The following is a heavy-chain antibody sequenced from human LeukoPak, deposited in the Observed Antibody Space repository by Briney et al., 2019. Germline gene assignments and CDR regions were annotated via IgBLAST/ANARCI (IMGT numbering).Heavy chain of an antibody. V-gene: IGHV3-23*01. CDR2: ISGSGGST. J-gene: IGHJ3*02. D-gene: IGHD4-17*01. Sequence: GGSLRLSCAASGFTFSSYAMSWVRQAPGKGLDWVSAISGSGGSTYYADSVKGRFTISRDNSKNTLYLQMNSLRAEDTAVYYCANSDYGDYGWFAFDIWGQGTIVTVSS. CDR3: ANSDYGDYGWFAFDI. CDR1: GFTFSSYA.